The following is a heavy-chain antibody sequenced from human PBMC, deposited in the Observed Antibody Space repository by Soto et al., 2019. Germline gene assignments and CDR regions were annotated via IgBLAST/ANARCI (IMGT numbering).Heavy chain of an antibody. V-gene: IGHV5-51*01. Sequence: VESLKISCKASGYSFFFYWIGCVRQMPGKGVEWMAIMYPDDSDIRYSPSFEAHVTISADKSTSTAFLQWSSLKASDTAMYYCATAYVYDFENSNYYRDAFDIWGQGTMVTVSS. J-gene: IGHJ3*02. D-gene: IGHD3-22*01. CDR1: GYSFFFYW. CDR2: MYPDDSDI. CDR3: ATAYVYDFENSNYYRDAFDI.